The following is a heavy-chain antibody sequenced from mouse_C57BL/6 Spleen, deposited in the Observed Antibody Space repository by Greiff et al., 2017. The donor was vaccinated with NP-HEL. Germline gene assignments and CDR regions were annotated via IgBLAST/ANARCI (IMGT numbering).Heavy chain of an antibody. V-gene: IGHV1-64*01. Sequence: VQLQQPGAELVKPGASVKLSCKASGYTFTSYWMHWVKQRPGQGLEWIGMIHPNSGSTNYNEKFKSKATLTVDKSSRTAYMQLSSLTSEDSAVYYCARSGDGYYSGDYWGQGTSVTVSS. D-gene: IGHD2-3*01. CDR2: IHPNSGST. CDR1: GYTFTSYW. CDR3: ARSGDGYYSGDY. J-gene: IGHJ4*01.